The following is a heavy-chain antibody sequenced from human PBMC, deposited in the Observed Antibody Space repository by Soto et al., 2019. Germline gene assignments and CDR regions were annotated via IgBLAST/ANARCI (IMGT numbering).Heavy chain of an antibody. CDR3: ARLAGEVTDYYYGMDV. CDR2: IYYSGST. V-gene: IGHV4-39*01. D-gene: IGHD3-10*01. J-gene: IGHJ6*02. Sequence: SETLSLTCTVSGGSISSSSYHWGWIRQPPGKGLEWIGSIYYSGSTYYNPSLKSRVTISVDTSKNQFSLKLSSVTAADTAVYYCARLAGEVTDYYYGMDVWGQGTTVTVSS. CDR1: GGSISSSSYH.